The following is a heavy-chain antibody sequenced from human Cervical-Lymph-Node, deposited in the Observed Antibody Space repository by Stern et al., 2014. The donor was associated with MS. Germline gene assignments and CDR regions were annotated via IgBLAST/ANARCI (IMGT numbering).Heavy chain of an antibody. CDR1: GGSITNRDY. CDR2: VYYSGIT. V-gene: IGHV4-39*02. Sequence: VQLEESGPGLVKPSETLSLTCTVSGGSITNRDYWGWIRQSPGKGLEWIGSVYYSGITYYRPSLKSRATISIDTSRHHFFLRLNSGTATDTAVYFCARGVTAVTNYVPNWCFDLWGRGTLVTVSS. D-gene: IGHD4-11*01. J-gene: IGHJ2*01. CDR3: ARGVTAVTNYVPNWCFDL.